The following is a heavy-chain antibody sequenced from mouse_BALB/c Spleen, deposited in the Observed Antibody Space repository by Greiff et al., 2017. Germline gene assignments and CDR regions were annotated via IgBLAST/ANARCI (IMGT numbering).Heavy chain of an antibody. CDR2: ISNGGGST. J-gene: IGHJ1*01. D-gene: IGHD2-4*01. V-gene: IGHV5-12-2*01. CDR3: ARRSLSMITWYFDV. Sequence: EVKLVESGGGLVQPGGSLKLSCAASGFTFSSYTMSWVRQTPEKRLEWVAYISNGGGSTYYPDTVKGRFTISRDNAKNTLYLQMSSLKSEDTAMYYCARRSLSMITWYFDVWGAGTTVTVSS. CDR1: GFTFSSYT.